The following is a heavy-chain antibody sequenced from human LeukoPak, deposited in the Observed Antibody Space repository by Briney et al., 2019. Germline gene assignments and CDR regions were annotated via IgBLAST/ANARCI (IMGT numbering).Heavy chain of an antibody. J-gene: IGHJ5*02. D-gene: IGHD2-15*01. CDR2: ISHDVSNM. Sequence: GGSLRLSCAASGFAFSYYGMHWVRHAPGKGLEWVAVISHDVSNMHYGDSVKGRFTISRDNSKNTVYLQMNSLRAEDTAIYYCAKDPYRVVVATGNYLDPWGQGTLVTVSS. V-gene: IGHV3-30*18. CDR3: AKDPYRVVVATGNYLDP. CDR1: GFAFSYYG.